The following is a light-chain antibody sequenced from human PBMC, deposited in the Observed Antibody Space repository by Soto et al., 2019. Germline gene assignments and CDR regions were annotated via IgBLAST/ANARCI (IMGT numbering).Light chain of an antibody. V-gene: IGKV1-5*01. J-gene: IGKJ2*01. Sequence: DIQMTQSPSTLSASVGDRVTITCRASQSISSWLAWYQQKPGKAPKLLIYDASSLESGVPSRFSGSGSGTEFTLTISSVQPDDFATYYCQQYNSYSLDTFGQGTKLEIK. CDR2: DAS. CDR1: QSISSW. CDR3: QQYNSYSLDT.